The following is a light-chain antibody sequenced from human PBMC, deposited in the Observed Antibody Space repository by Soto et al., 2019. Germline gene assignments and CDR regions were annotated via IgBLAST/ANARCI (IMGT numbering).Light chain of an antibody. V-gene: IGKV2-30*01. Sequence: DAVVTQSPRSLPVTVGQPASISCRSSRSLVYSDGNTYLAWLQQRPGQAPRRLIYKVSYRDSGVPDRFSGSGSGTDFTLKRSRVEAEDVGIYYCMEGTHWPRTFGQGTKLEIK. CDR3: MEGTHWPRT. J-gene: IGKJ2*01. CDR1: RSLVYSDGNTY. CDR2: KVS.